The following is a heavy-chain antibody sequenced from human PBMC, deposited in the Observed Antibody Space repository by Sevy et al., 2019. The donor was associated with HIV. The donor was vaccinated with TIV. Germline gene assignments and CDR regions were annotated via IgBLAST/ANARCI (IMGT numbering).Heavy chain of an antibody. CDR1: GYTFTSYY. J-gene: IGHJ6*02. D-gene: IGHD6-13*01. V-gene: IGHV1-46*01. CDR3: ARESIAAEAYYGMDV. CDR2: INPSGGST. Sequence: ASVKVSCKASGYTFTSYYMHWVRQAPGQGLEWMGIINPSGGSTSYAQKFQGRVTMTGDTSTSTVYMELSSLRSEDTAVYYCARESIAAEAYYGMDVWGQGTTVTVSS.